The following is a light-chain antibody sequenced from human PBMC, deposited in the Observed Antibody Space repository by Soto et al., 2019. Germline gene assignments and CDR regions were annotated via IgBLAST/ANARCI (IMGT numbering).Light chain of an antibody. Sequence: EIVLTQSPGTLSVSPGERATLSCRASQSVSSHLAWYQQKPGQAPRLLIYDASNRATGIPARFSGSGSGTDFTLTISSLEPEDFAVYHCVQRTTWPWTCGQGSKVEIK. CDR1: QSVSSH. CDR3: VQRTTWPWT. V-gene: IGKV3-11*01. CDR2: DAS. J-gene: IGKJ1*01.